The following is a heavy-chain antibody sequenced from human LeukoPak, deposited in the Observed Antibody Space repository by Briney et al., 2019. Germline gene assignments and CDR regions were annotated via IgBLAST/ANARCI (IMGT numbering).Heavy chain of an antibody. D-gene: IGHD2-2*01. CDR3: ARGGRYCSSTSCPYSTFDP. CDR1: GGTFTSYA. J-gene: IGHJ5*02. Sequence: GASVKVSCKASGGTFTSYAISWVRQAPGQGLEWMGRIIPIFGTANYAQKFQGRVTITADKSTSTAYMELRSLRSEDTAVYYCARGGRYCSSTSCPYSTFDPWGQGTLVTVSS. CDR2: IIPIFGTA. V-gene: IGHV1-69*06.